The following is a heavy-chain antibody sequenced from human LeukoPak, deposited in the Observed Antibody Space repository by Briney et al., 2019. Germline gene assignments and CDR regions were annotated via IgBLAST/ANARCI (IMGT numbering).Heavy chain of an antibody. D-gene: IGHD1-14*01. J-gene: IGHJ4*02. CDR3: AKNPSEYYFDY. V-gene: IGHV1-2*02. CDR2: INPNSGDT. Sequence: GASVKVSCKASGYTFTGYYMHWVRQAPGQGLEWMGWINPNSGDTNYAQKFQGRVTMTRDTSIRTAYMELSGLRSDDTAVYYCAKNPSEYYFDYWGQGTLVTVSS. CDR1: GYTFTGYY.